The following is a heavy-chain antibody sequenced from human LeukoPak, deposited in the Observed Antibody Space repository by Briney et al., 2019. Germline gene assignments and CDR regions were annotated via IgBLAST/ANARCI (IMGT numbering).Heavy chain of an antibody. V-gene: IGHV4-34*01. CDR1: GGSFRGYY. D-gene: IGHD3-10*01. Sequence: RPSETLSLTCAVYGGSFRGYYWSGIGQPPRRGLDWIGGMNHSGGPNDYPSFKSRVTISVDTSKNQFSLKLSAVTAADTAVYYCARGPTYYYGSGSYYTRWFDPWGQGTLVTVSS. CDR3: ARGPTYYYGSGSYYTRWFDP. CDR2: MNHSGGP. J-gene: IGHJ5*02.